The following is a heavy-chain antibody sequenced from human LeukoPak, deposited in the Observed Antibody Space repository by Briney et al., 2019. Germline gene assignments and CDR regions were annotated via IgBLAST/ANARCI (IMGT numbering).Heavy chain of an antibody. CDR2: INWNGGST. CDR3: ARVGGEAAAGTSQYYFDY. V-gene: IGHV3-20*04. CDR1: GFTFDDYG. J-gene: IGHJ4*02. D-gene: IGHD6-13*01. Sequence: GGSLRLSCAASGFTFDDYGMSWVRQAPGKGLEWVSGINWNGGSTGYADSVKGRFTISRDNAKNSLYLQTNSLRAEDTALYYCARVGGEAAAGTSQYYFDYWGQGTLVTVSS.